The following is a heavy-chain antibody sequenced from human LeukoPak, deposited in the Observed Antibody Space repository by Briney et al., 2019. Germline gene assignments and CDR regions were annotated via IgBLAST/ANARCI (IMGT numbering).Heavy chain of an antibody. CDR1: GFPFSSYG. D-gene: IGHD3-3*01. J-gene: IGHJ6*03. V-gene: IGHV3-48*01. CDR3: AREFVLRFFEGYMDV. Sequence: GMSLRLSCAASGFPFSSYGMNWVRQAPGKGLEWVSYISSGSGTIYYADSVKGRFTISRDNAKNSLYLQMNSLRTEDTAVYYCAREFVLRFFEGYMDVWGKGTTVTVSS. CDR2: ISSGSGTI.